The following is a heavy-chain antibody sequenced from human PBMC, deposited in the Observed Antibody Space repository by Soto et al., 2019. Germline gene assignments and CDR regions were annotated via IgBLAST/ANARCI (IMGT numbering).Heavy chain of an antibody. CDR1: GGSISSSNW. V-gene: IGHV4-4*02. J-gene: IGHJ5*02. CDR2: IYHSGST. D-gene: IGHD1-26*01. CDR3: ARIFGSGSYNGWFDP. Sequence: PSETLSLTCAVSGGSISSSNWWSWVRQPPGKGLEWIGEIYHSGSTNYNPSLKSRVTISVDKSRNQFSLKLSSVTAADTAVYYCARIFGSGSYNGWFDPWGQGNLVTVSS.